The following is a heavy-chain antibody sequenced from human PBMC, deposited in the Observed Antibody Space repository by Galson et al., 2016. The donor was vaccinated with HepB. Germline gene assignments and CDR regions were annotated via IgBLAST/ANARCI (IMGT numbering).Heavy chain of an antibody. V-gene: IGHV3-23*01. J-gene: IGHJ4*02. CDR2: ISGSGTTT. CDR1: GFTFNTYA. CDR3: AKGPELYYDCWSAEGWIDY. Sequence: SLRLSCAASGFTFNTYAMSWVRQVPGKGLEWVSAISGSGTTTHYADSVKGRFTISRDNSKNTLYLQMNSLRVEDTAVYYCAKGPELYYDCWSAEGWIDYWGQGTLVTVSS. D-gene: IGHD3-3*01.